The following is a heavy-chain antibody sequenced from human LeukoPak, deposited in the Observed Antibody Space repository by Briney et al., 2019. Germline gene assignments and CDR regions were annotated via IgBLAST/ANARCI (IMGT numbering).Heavy chain of an antibody. Sequence: GGSLRLSCTASGFTFSSYWMSWVRQAPGKGLEWVANIRQDGGLKLYVDSVKGRFTISRDNAENSLYLQMNSLRAEDTAVYYCAREIVGAIKSYFDYWGQGTLVTASS. CDR1: GFTFSSYW. V-gene: IGHV3-7*01. D-gene: IGHD1-26*01. CDR3: AREIVGAIKSYFDY. CDR2: IRQDGGLK. J-gene: IGHJ4*02.